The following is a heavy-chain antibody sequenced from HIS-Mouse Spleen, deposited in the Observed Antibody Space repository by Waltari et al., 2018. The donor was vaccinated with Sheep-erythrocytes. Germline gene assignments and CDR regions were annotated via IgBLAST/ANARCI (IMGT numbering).Heavy chain of an antibody. CDR1: GYTFTSYG. D-gene: IGHD3-22*01. V-gene: IGHV1-18*01. J-gene: IGHJ4*02. Sequence: QVQLVQSGAEVKKPGASVKVSCKASGYTFTSYGISWVRQAPGQGLEWMGWISAYNGNTNYAPKLQGRVTMTTDTSTSTAYMELRSLRSDDTAVYYCARVRTYYYDSSGYQYYFDYWGQGTLVTVSS. CDR2: ISAYNGNT. CDR3: ARVRTYYYDSSGYQYYFDY.